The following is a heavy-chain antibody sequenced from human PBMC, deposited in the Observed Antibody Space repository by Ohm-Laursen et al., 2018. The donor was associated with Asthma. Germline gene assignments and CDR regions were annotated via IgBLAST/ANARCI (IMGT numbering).Heavy chain of an antibody. D-gene: IGHD6-13*01. Sequence: SLRLSCTASGFTFSSYAMSWVRQAPGKGLEWVSAISGSGGTTYYADSVKGRFTISRDNSRNTLYLQMNSLRAEDTALYYCAKVATSSWRGSLDSWGQGTLVTVSS. CDR3: AKVATSSWRGSLDS. V-gene: IGHV3-23*01. CDR2: ISGSGGTT. CDR1: GFTFSSYA. J-gene: IGHJ4*02.